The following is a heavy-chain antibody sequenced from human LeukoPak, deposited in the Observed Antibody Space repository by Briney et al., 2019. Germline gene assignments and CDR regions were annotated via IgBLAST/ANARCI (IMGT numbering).Heavy chain of an antibody. D-gene: IGHD3-22*01. CDR2: IIPIFGTA. CDR3: ARDRISGYPVFDY. Sequence: ASVKVSCXASGGTFSSYAISWVRLAPGQGLEWMGGIIPIFGTANYAQKFQGRVTITADESTSTAYMELSSLRSEDTAVYYCARDRISGYPVFDYWGQGTLVTVSS. J-gene: IGHJ4*02. V-gene: IGHV1-69*13. CDR1: GGTFSSYA.